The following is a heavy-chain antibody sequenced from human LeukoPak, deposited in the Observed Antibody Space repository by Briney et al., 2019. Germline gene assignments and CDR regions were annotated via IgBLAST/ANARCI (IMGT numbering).Heavy chain of an antibody. D-gene: IGHD4-23*01. Sequence: PGGSLRLSCAVSGFTVSGNYMSWVRQAPGKGLEWVSLIYSGGTTYYADSVKGRFTISRDNSKNTLYLQMNSLRAEDTAVYHCARRAGGYSHPYDYWGQGILVTVSS. CDR3: ARRAGGYSHPYDY. CDR1: GFTVSGNY. V-gene: IGHV3-53*01. J-gene: IGHJ4*02. CDR2: IYSGGTT.